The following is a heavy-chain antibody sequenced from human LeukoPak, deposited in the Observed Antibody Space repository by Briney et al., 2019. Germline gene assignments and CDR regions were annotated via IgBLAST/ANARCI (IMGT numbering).Heavy chain of an antibody. CDR2: IIGDGTGR. V-gene: IGHV3-74*01. J-gene: IGHJ4*02. CDR1: GFTSSSHW. D-gene: IGHD6-25*01. CDR3: ATGESAPRNDY. Sequence: GGSLRLSCAASGFTSSSHWMHWVRQAPGMGLVWVARIIGDGTGRNYADSIEGRFTISRDNAKNMLYLQMDSLRAEDTGIYYCATGESAPRNDYWGQGTLVTVSS.